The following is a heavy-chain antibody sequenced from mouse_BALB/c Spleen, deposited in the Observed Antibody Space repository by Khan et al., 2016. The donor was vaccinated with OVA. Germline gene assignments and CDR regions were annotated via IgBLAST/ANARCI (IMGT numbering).Heavy chain of an antibody. Sequence: QIQLVQSGPELKKPGGIVKISCKASGYTFTNYGMNWVKQAPGKGLKWMGWINTYTGETTYADDFKGRFAFSLETSASTAYLQINSLRNEDTATYFCVKGDDYDGTYWGQGTLVTVSA. D-gene: IGHD2-4*01. J-gene: IGHJ3*01. CDR1: GYTFTNYG. V-gene: IGHV9-3-1*01. CDR2: INTYTGET. CDR3: VKGDDYDGTY.